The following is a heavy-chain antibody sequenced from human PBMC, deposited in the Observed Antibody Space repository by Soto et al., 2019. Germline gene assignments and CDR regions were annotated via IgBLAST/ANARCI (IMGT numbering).Heavy chain of an antibody. CDR3: ARVYDGSGYEY. Sequence: QVSLKESGPVLVKPTETLTLTCTVSGFSLSNPRMGVSWIRQPPGKALEWLAHIFSNDDKSYSTSLKSRVTISKDTSKSQVVLTMTNMDPVDTATYYCARVYDGSGYEYWGQGTLVTVSS. CDR2: IFSNDDK. D-gene: IGHD3-22*01. CDR1: GFSLSNPRMG. V-gene: IGHV2-26*01. J-gene: IGHJ4*02.